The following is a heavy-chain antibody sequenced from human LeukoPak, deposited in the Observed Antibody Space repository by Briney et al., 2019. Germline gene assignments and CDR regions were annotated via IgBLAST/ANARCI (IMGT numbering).Heavy chain of an antibody. J-gene: IGHJ3*02. CDR1: GGSISSSNW. CDR3: ARDFGTTVVTPGVASAFDI. D-gene: IGHD4-23*01. V-gene: IGHV4-4*02. Sequence: SGTLSLTCAVSGGSISSSNWWSWVRQPPGKGLEWIGEIYHSGSTNYNPSLKSRVTISVDKSKNQFSLKLRSVTAADTAVYYCARDFGTTVVTPGVASAFDIWGQGTMVTVSS. CDR2: IYHSGST.